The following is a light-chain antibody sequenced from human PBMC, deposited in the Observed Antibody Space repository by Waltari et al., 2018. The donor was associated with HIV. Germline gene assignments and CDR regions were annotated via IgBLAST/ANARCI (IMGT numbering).Light chain of an antibody. CDR1: QRISSY. Sequence: DIRVTQSPSSLSASVEDRVTITCRASQRISSYLNCYQQKPGTAPKLPMSAASSLQSGAPTMFSGDGHATDFTVTISSLQPEDFATYYCQPSYGSPFTLGPGSKLHIK. CDR3: QPSYGSPFT. CDR2: AAS. J-gene: IGKJ3*01. V-gene: IGKV1-39*01.